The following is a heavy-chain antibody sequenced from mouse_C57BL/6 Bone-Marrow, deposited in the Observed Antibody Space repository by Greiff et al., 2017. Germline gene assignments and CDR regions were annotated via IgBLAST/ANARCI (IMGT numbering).Heavy chain of an antibody. Sequence: QVTLKESGPGILQPSQTLSLTCSFSGFSLSPFGMGVGWIRQPSWKGLEWLAHIWWDDDKYYNPALENRLTISKDTSKNQVFLKIANVDTEDTATYYCARITLRAWFAYWGQGTLVTVSA. CDR2: IWWDDDK. CDR3: ARITLRAWFAY. V-gene: IGHV8-8*01. J-gene: IGHJ3*01. CDR1: GFSLSPFGMG. D-gene: IGHD1-1*01.